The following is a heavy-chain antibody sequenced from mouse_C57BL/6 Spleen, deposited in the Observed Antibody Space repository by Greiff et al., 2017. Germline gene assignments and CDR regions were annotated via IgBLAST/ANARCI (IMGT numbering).Heavy chain of an antibody. Sequence: EVKVVESGGGLVKPGGSLKLSCAASGFTFSSYAMSWVRQTPEKRLEWVATISDGGSYTYYPDNVKGRFTISRDNAKNNLYLQMSHLMSEDTAMCYCARGLGSSYYWYFDVWGTGTTVTVSS. CDR1: GFTFSSYA. D-gene: IGHD1-1*01. CDR3: ARGLGSSYYWYFDV. V-gene: IGHV5-4*03. J-gene: IGHJ1*03. CDR2: ISDGGSYT.